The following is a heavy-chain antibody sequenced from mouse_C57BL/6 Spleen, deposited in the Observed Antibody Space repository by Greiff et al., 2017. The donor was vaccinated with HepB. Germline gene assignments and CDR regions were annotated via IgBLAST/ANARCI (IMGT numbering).Heavy chain of an antibody. Sequence: EVQVVESGGGLVKPGGSLKLSCAASGFTFSDYGMHWVRQAPEKGLEWVAYISSGSSTNYYADTVEGRFTISRDNAKNTLFLQMTSLRSEDTAMYYCAHGSQSPWFAYWGQGTLVTVSA. V-gene: IGHV5-17*01. D-gene: IGHD1-1*01. CDR2: ISSGSSTN. CDR3: AHGSQSPWFAY. CDR1: GFTFSDYG. J-gene: IGHJ3*01.